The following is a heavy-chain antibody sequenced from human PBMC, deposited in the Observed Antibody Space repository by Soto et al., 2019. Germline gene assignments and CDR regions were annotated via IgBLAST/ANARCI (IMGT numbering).Heavy chain of an antibody. V-gene: IGHV1-8*01. CDR1: GYTFTSYD. J-gene: IGHJ6*01. Sequence: QVQLVQSGAEVKKPGASVKVSCKAPGYTFTSYDINWVRQATGQGLAWMGCMNPNSGNTGYAQKFRGRVTMTRNTSLSTAYRELSSLRSEDTAVYYCAREKTAYGMDVWGQGTTVNVSS. CDR3: AREKTAYGMDV. CDR2: MNPNSGNT.